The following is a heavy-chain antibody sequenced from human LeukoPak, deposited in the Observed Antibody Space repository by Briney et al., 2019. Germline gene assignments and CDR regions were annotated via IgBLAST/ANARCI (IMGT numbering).Heavy chain of an antibody. V-gene: IGHV4-39*01. J-gene: IGHJ3*02. D-gene: IGHD1-26*01. CDR3: ARPERGSYAADGFDI. Sequence: KPSETLSLTCTVSGGSISSYYWGWIRQPPGRGLEWIATVYFTGTTYYNPSLQSRVTISVDTSKNQFSLKLNSVTAADTAVYYCARPERGSYAADGFDIWSQGTMVTVSS. CDR1: GGSISSYY. CDR2: VYFTGTT.